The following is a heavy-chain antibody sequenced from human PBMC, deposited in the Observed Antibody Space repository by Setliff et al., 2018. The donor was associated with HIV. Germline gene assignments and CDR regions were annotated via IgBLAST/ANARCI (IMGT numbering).Heavy chain of an antibody. D-gene: IGHD3-10*01. CDR3: ARGALWFGESHDY. V-gene: IGHV3-20*04. CDR1: GFTFDDYG. Sequence: GGSLRLSCAASGFTFDDYGMSWVRQAPGKGLEWVSGINWNGGSIAYADSVKGRFTISRDNAKNSLNLQMNSLRAEDTGFYYCARGALWFGESHDYWGQGTLVTVS. CDR2: INWNGGSI. J-gene: IGHJ4*02.